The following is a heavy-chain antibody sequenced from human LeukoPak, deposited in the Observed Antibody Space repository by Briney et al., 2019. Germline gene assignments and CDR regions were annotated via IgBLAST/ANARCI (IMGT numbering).Heavy chain of an antibody. CDR2: MWSDGNNK. V-gene: IGHV3-33*01. CDR3: ARANHYYFDS. D-gene: IGHD1-14*01. CDR1: GFTFSNYG. J-gene: IGHJ4*02. Sequence: GGSPRLSCVASGFTFSNYGMNWVRQAPGRGLQWVAIMWSDGNNKYSSDSLKGRFTISRDDSKNTLYLHMTSLEIEDTAVYYCARANHYYFDSWGQGTLVTVSS.